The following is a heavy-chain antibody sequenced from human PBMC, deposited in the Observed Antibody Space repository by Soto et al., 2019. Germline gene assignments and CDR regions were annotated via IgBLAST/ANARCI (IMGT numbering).Heavy chain of an antibody. CDR1: GFTFSSYG. V-gene: IGHV3-30*18. CDR3: AKGGRDGYESFDY. J-gene: IGHJ4*02. CDR2: ISYDGSNK. Sequence: GGSLRLSCAASGFTFSSYGMHWVRQAPGKGLEWVAVISYDGSNKYYADSVKGRFTISRDNSKNTLYLQMNSLRAEDTAVYYCAKGGRDGYESFDYWGQGTLVTVSS. D-gene: IGHD5-12*01.